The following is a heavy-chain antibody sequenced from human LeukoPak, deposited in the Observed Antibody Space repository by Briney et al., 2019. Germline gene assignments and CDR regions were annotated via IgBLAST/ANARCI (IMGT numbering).Heavy chain of an antibody. CDR2: ISGSGGST. Sequence: TGGSLRLSCAVSGFTFSNYAMSWVRQAPGKGLEWVSGISGSGGSTFYADSVKGRFTISRDNSKNTLYLQMNSLRVGDTAVYYCAKAGSGWSFDYWGQGTLVTVSS. V-gene: IGHV3-23*01. CDR3: AKAGSGWSFDY. J-gene: IGHJ4*02. CDR1: GFTFSNYA. D-gene: IGHD6-19*01.